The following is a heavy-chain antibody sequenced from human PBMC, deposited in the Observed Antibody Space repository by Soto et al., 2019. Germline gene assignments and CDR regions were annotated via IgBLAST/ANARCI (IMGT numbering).Heavy chain of an antibody. CDR3: ARDLRYSSSAFGY. D-gene: IGHD6-6*01. Sequence: QVQLVESGGGVVQPGRSLRLSCAASGFTFSSYGMHWVRQAPGKGLEWVAVIWYDGSNKYYADSVKGRFTISRDNSKNTLYLQMNSLRAEDTAVYYCARDLRYSSSAFGYWGQGTLVTVSS. CDR2: IWYDGSNK. CDR1: GFTFSSYG. V-gene: IGHV3-33*01. J-gene: IGHJ4*02.